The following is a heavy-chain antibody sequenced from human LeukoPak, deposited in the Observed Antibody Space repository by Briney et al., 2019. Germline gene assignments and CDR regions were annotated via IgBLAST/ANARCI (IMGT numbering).Heavy chain of an antibody. CDR3: ARDQAVAGTDY. CDR2: ISSSSSYI. D-gene: IGHD6-19*01. J-gene: IGHJ4*02. CDR1: GLTFSSYS. Sequence: PGGSLRLSXAASGLTFSSYSMNWVRQAPGKGLEWVASISSSSSYIYYADSVKGRFTISRDNAKNSLYLQMNSLRAEDTAVYYCARDQAVAGTDYWGQGTLVTVSS. V-gene: IGHV3-21*01.